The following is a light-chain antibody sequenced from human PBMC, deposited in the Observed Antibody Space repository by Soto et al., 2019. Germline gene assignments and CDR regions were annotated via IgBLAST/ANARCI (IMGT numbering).Light chain of an antibody. CDR2: DAS. CDR3: QQSYSTPT. CDR1: QGIAGR. Sequence: DIQMTQSPSSVSASVGDRVVISCRASQGIAGRLAWYQQTPGQAPNLLIYDASSLQTGVPSRFSGSGSGTDFTLTISSLQPEDFATYYCQQSYSTPTFGQGTKVDIK. J-gene: IGKJ1*01. V-gene: IGKV1-12*01.